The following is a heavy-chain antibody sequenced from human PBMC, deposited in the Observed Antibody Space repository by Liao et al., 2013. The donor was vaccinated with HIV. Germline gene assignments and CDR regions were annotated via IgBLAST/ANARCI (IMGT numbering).Heavy chain of an antibody. Sequence: QLQLQESGPGLVKPSETLSLTCTVSGGSISSSSYYWGWIRQPPGKGLEWIGSIYYGGSTYYNPSLKSRVTISIDTSKNHFSLKLSSVTAADTAVYYCARETYYDFWSGYYGDYYYYMDVWGKGTTVTVSS. CDR1: GGSISSSSYY. J-gene: IGHJ6*03. CDR3: ARETYYDFWSGYYGDYYYYMDV. V-gene: IGHV4-39*07. D-gene: IGHD3-3*01. CDR2: IYYGGST.